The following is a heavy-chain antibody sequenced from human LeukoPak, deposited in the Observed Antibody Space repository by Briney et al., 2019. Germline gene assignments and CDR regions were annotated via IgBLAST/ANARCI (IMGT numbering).Heavy chain of an antibody. CDR3: ARASPLGLSWFDP. CDR1: AGSFSGYY. D-gene: IGHD2-8*01. V-gene: IGHV4-34*01. CDR2: INHSGST. Sequence: SETLSLTCAVYAGSFSGYYWSWIRQPPGKGLEWIGEINHSGSTNYNPSLKSRVTISVDTSKNQFSLKLSSVTAADTAVYYCARASPLGLSWFDPWGQGTLVTVSS. J-gene: IGHJ5*02.